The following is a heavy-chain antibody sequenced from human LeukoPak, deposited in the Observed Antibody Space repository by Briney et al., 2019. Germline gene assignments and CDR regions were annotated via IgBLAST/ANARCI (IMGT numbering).Heavy chain of an antibody. CDR3: ARVATISNWFDP. CDR1: GGSISSGGYS. Sequence: SETLSLTCAVSGGSISSGGYSWSWIRQPPGKGLEWIGYIYHSGSTYYNPSLKSRVTISVDRSKNQFSLKLSSVTAADTAVYYCARVATISNWFDPWGQGTLVTVSS. V-gene: IGHV4-30-2*01. J-gene: IGHJ5*02. CDR2: IYHSGST. D-gene: IGHD5-12*01.